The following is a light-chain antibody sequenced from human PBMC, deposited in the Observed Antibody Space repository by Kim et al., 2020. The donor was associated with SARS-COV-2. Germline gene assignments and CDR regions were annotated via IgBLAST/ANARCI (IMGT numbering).Light chain of an antibody. CDR3: QQYNNWPLYT. CDR1: QSVSSN. CDR2: GSS. Sequence: EIVMTQSPATLSVSPGERATLSCRASQSVSSNLAWYQQKPGQAPRLLMYGSSTRATGTPARFSGSGSGTEFTLTISSLQSEDFAVYYCQQYNNWPLYTFGQGTKLEIK. J-gene: IGKJ2*01. V-gene: IGKV3-15*01.